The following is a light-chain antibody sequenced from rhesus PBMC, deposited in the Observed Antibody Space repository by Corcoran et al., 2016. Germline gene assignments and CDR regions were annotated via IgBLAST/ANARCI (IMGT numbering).Light chain of an antibody. Sequence: DIQLTQSPSSLSASVGDRVTITCRASQGISSYLAWYQQKSGKGPKILIYDASNLQSGVPSRFSGSGPGTQFTLTLSSLQPEDFATYYCQQRNTYPLTFGGGTKVEIK. V-gene: IGKV1-38*01. CDR1: QGISSY. CDR2: DAS. CDR3: QQRNTYPLT. J-gene: IGKJ4*01.